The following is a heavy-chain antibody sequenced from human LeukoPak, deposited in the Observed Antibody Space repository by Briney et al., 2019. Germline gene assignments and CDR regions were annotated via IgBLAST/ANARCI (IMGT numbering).Heavy chain of an antibody. D-gene: IGHD2-15*01. CDR3: ARDGGLHTNFDY. CDR1: GFIFRNYW. V-gene: IGHV3-7*01. J-gene: IGHJ4*02. CDR2: TKPDGSAE. Sequence: PGGSLRLSCAASGFIFRNYWMGWVRQAPGKGLEGVANTKPDGSAEYYADSVRGRFTASRDNANNLLYLQMNRLRAEDTAVYYCARDGGLHTNFDYWGQGTLLTVSS.